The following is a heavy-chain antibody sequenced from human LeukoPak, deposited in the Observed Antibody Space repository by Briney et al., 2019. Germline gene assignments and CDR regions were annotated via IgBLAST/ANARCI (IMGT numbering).Heavy chain of an antibody. D-gene: IGHD1-26*01. J-gene: IGHJ4*02. Sequence: GGSLRLSCAASGFTFSSYAMSWVRQAPGKGLEWVSAISGSGGSTYYADSVKGRFTISRDNSKNTLYLQMNSLRAEDTAVYYCARDGRIVGATNAFDYWGQGTLVTVSS. CDR1: GFTFSSYA. CDR3: ARDGRIVGATNAFDY. CDR2: ISGSGGST. V-gene: IGHV3-23*01.